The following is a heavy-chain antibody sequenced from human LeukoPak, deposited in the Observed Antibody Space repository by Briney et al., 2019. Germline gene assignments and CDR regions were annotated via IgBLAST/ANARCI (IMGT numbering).Heavy chain of an antibody. Sequence: GGSLRLSCAASGFTFSTYWMSWVRQTPGKGLELVATINQDGSEKYYVDSVKGRFTISRDNARNSLYLKINSLRAEDTAVFYCARDKEVGATLLDCWGQGTLVTVSS. CDR3: ARDKEVGATLLDC. J-gene: IGHJ4*02. D-gene: IGHD1-26*01. CDR1: GFTFSTYW. CDR2: INQDGSEK. V-gene: IGHV3-7*01.